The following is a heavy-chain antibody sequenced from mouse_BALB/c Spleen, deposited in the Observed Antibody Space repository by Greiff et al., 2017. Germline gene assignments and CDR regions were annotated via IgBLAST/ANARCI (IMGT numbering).Heavy chain of an antibody. J-gene: IGHJ2*01. D-gene: IGHD2-14*01. CDR3: ARNYRYDVDYFDY. V-gene: IGHV14-3*02. CDR1: GFNIKDTY. Sequence: VQLQQSGAELVKPGASVKLSCTASGFNIKDTYMHWVKQRPEQGLEWIGRIDPANGNTKYDPKFQGKATITADTSSNTAYLQLSSLTSEDTAVYYCARNYRYDVDYFDYWGQGTTLTVSS. CDR2: IDPANGNT.